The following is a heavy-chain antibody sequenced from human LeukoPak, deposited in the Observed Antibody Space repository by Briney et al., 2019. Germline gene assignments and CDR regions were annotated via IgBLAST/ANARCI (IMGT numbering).Heavy chain of an antibody. J-gene: IGHJ3*02. Sequence: GVSVKVSCKASGYTFTSYDINWVRQATGQGLEWMGWMNPNSGNTGYAQKFQGRVTMTRDTSISTAYMELSSLRSEDTAVYYCAAYYDILTDAFDIWGQGTMVTVSS. D-gene: IGHD3-9*01. CDR2: MNPNSGNT. CDR1: GYTFTSYD. V-gene: IGHV1-8*01. CDR3: AAYYDILTDAFDI.